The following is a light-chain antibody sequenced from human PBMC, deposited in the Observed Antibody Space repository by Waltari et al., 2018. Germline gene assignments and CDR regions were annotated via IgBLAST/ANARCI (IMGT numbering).Light chain of an antibody. V-gene: IGKV1-39*01. CDR1: QSISIY. CDR2: SAS. CDR3: QQSYSIPIT. Sequence: DIQMTQSPSSLSASVGDRVTITCRTSQSISIYLNWYHQKPGKAPKLLIYSASTLQGGVPSMFSGSGSGTDFTLTINSLQPEDFATYYCQQSYSIPITFGQGTRLEIK. J-gene: IGKJ5*01.